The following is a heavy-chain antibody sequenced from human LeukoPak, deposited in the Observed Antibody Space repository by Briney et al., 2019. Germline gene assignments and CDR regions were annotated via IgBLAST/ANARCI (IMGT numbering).Heavy chain of an antibody. CDR3: ARDGYYDSTGFYYRGLYDF. D-gene: IGHD3-22*01. V-gene: IGHV4-38-2*02. J-gene: IGHJ4*02. CDR1: DYSLSSGYF. CDR2: IHFRGTT. Sequence: SETLSLTCTVSDYSLSSGYFWGWIRQSPGKGLEWIGTIHFRGTTFYNPSLRSRVTISVDTSQNQFSLKLTSVTAADTAVYYCARDGYYDSTGFYYRGLYDFWGQGTLVTVSS.